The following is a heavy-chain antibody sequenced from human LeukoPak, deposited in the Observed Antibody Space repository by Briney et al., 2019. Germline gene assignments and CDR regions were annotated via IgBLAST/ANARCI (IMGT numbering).Heavy chain of an antibody. V-gene: IGHV4-4*02. Sequence: SETLSLTCAVSGGSISSSNWWSWVRQPPGKGLEWIGEIYHSGSTNYNPSLKSRVTISVDTSKNQFSLKLSSVTAADTAVYYCAGRGSSWNYYYYGMDVWGQGTTVTVSS. CDR2: IYHSGST. CDR3: AGRGSSWNYYYYGMDV. J-gene: IGHJ6*02. D-gene: IGHD6-13*01. CDR1: GGSISSSNW.